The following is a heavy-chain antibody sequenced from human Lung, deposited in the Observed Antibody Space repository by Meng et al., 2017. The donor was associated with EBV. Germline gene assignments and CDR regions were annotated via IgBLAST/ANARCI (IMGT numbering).Heavy chain of an antibody. D-gene: IGHD1-7*01. CDR3: ASSRPLAGNWNYHY. J-gene: IGHJ4*02. CDR2: TYYRSKWYN. Sequence: QVQLPESRSVLVKPLPTPSLTCFISGDSVSSSSAAWTWIRQSPSRGLEWLGRTYYRSKWYNDYAVFVKSRITINPDTSKNQFSLQLNSVTPEDTAVYYCASSRPLAGNWNYHYWGQGTLVTVSS. V-gene: IGHV6-1*01. CDR1: GDSVSSSSAA.